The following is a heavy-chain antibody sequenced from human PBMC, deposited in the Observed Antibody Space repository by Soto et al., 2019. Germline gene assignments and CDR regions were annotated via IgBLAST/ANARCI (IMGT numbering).Heavy chain of an antibody. D-gene: IGHD4-4*01. CDR2: ISYDGSNK. J-gene: IGHJ4*02. CDR3: AKDSNYPYYFDY. CDR1: GFTFSSYG. V-gene: IGHV3-30*18. Sequence: GGCLRLSCAASGFTFSSYGMHWVRQAPGKGLEWVAVISYDGSNKYYADSVKGRFTISRDNSKNTLYLQMNSLRAEDTAVYYCAKDSNYPYYFDYWGQGTLVTVSS.